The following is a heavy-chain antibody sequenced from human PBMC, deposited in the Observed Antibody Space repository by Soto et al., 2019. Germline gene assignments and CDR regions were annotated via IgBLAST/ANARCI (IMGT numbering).Heavy chain of an antibody. V-gene: IGHV3-11*01. CDR1: GFTFSDYY. Sequence: QVQLVESGGGLVKPGGSLRLSCAASGFTFSDYYMNWIRQAPGKGLEWVSYISSSGTTIYYADSVKGRFTISRDNAKNSLFLQMNSLRAEETALYYSARGHSIFYGIDVWGQGTTVTVSS. J-gene: IGHJ6*02. D-gene: IGHD2-21*01. CDR2: ISSSGTTI. CDR3: ARGHSIFYGIDV.